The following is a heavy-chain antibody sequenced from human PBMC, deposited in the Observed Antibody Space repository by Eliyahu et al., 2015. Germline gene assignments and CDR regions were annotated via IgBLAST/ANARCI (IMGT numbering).Heavy chain of an antibody. Sequence: QVQLQQWGAGLLXPSETLSLXCAVYGGSFSGYYWXWIRQPPGKGLEWIGEINHSGSTNYNPSLKSRVTISVDTSKNQFSLKLSSVTAADTAVYYCARASGRVAMAPWGQGTLVTVSS. CDR1: GGSFSGYY. CDR2: INHSGST. J-gene: IGHJ5*02. CDR3: ARASGRVAMAP. V-gene: IGHV4-34*01. D-gene: IGHD5-24*01.